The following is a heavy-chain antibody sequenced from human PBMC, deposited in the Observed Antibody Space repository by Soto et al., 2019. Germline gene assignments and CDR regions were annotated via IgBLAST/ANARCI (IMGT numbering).Heavy chain of an antibody. CDR3: ARNGVYALGS. CDR1: GGSISSDHW. V-gene: IGHV4-4*02. CDR2: VFRSGTT. D-gene: IGHD4-17*01. J-gene: IGHJ5*02. Sequence: QVQLQESGPGLVKPSGTLSLTCAVSGGSISSDHWWNWVRQPPGQGLEWIGEVFRSGTTHYDPSLKSRVTISIDMSKNQCSLTLTXXTXXXXXXXXCARNGVYALGSWGQGTLVTVSS.